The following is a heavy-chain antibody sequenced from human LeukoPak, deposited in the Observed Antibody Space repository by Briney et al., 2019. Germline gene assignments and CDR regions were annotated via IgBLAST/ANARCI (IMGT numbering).Heavy chain of an antibody. J-gene: IGHJ3*02. V-gene: IGHV1-18*01. Sequence: ASVKVSCKASGYTFTSYGISWVRQAPGQGLEWVGWISAYNGNTNYAQKLQGRVTMTTDTSTSTAYMELRSLRSDDTAVYYCASSTKGGYCSGGSCYSGYDAFDIWGQGTLVTVSS. CDR1: GYTFTSYG. CDR3: ASSTKGGYCSGGSCYSGYDAFDI. CDR2: ISAYNGNT. D-gene: IGHD2-15*01.